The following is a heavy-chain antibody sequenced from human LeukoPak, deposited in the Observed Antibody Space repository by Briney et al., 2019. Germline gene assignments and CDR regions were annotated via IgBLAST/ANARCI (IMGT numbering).Heavy chain of an antibody. Sequence: PGGSLRLSCAASGFTFSSYGMHWVRLAPGKGLEWVAFIRYDGSNKYYADSVKGRFTISRDNSKNTLYLQMNSLRAEDTAVYYCAKIGLHTVTTLDYWGQGTLVTVSS. CDR2: IRYDGSNK. CDR1: GFTFSSYG. D-gene: IGHD4-17*01. V-gene: IGHV3-30*02. CDR3: AKIGLHTVTTLDY. J-gene: IGHJ4*02.